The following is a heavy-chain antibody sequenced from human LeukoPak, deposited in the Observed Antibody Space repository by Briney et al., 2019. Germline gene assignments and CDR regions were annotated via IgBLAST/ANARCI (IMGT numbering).Heavy chain of an antibody. D-gene: IGHD5-18*01. CDR2: IYYSGST. Sequence: SETLSLTCTVSGASFSSGSYYWTWVRQPPGKGLEWIGYIYYSGSTNYNPSLQSQVTISVDTSKNQFSVKLSSVTAADTAVYYCARGSRGYTYGWGQGTLVTVSS. CDR3: ARGSRGYTYG. V-gene: IGHV4-61*01. J-gene: IGHJ4*02. CDR1: GASFSSGSYY.